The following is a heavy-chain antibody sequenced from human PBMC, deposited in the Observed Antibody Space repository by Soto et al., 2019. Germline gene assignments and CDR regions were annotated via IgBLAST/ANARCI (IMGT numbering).Heavy chain of an antibody. CDR3: AKDQVGGDAFDI. CDR1: GFTFSSYG. Sequence: GGSLRLSCAASGFTFSSYGMHWVRQAPGKGLEWVAVISYDGSNKYYADSVKGRFTISRDNSKNTLYLQMNSLRAEDTAVYYCAKDQVGGDAFDIWGQGTMVTVSS. CDR2: ISYDGSNK. V-gene: IGHV3-30*18. J-gene: IGHJ3*02. D-gene: IGHD1-26*01.